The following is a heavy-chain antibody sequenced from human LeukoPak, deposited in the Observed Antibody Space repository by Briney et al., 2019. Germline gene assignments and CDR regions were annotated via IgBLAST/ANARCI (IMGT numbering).Heavy chain of an antibody. CDR2: TVGSGPDT. V-gene: IGHV3-23*01. D-gene: IGHD5-12*01. CDR3: ARARPSMWIDY. Sequence: PGGSLRLSCAASGFTFTNYAMSWVRQTPGKGLEWVSATVGSGPDTYHADSVKGRFTVSRDNSKNTLYLQMNSLRPEDTAVYYCARARPSMWIDYWGQGTLVTVSS. CDR1: GFTFTNYA. J-gene: IGHJ4*02.